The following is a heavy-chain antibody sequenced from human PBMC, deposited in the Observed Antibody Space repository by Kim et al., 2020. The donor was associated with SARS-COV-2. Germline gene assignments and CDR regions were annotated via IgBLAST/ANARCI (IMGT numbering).Heavy chain of an antibody. Sequence: FTISRDNSKNTLYLQMNSLRAEDTAVYYCARGESYDILTGYYRSHYGMDVWGQGTTVTVSS. D-gene: IGHD3-9*01. V-gene: IGHV3-30*07. J-gene: IGHJ6*02. CDR3: ARGESYDILTGYYRSHYGMDV.